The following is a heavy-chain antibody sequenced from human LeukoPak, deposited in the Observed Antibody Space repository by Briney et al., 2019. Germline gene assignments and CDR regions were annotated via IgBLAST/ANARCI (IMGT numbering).Heavy chain of an antibody. J-gene: IGHJ4*02. V-gene: IGHV3-33*08. CDR1: GFTFSNNA. CDR2: IWYDGSNK. D-gene: IGHD1-26*01. Sequence: PGGSLRLSCAASGFTFSNNAMSWVRQAPGKGLEWVAVIWYDGSNKYYADSVKGRFTISRDNSKNTLYLQMSSLKPEDTAVYYCASRGSYSSFDYWGQGTLVTVSS. CDR3: ASRGSYSSFDY.